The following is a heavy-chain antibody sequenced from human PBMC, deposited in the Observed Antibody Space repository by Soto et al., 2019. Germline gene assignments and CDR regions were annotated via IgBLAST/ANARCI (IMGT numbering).Heavy chain of an antibody. V-gene: IGHV3-23*01. Sequence: PGGSLRLSCVASEITFRSRAMSWVRQAPGKGLEWVSAISGSGGSTYYADSVKGRFTISRDNSKNTLYLQMNSLRAEDTAVYYCAKDLPTIVGATPRHSDAFDIWGQGTMVTVSS. D-gene: IGHD1-26*01. J-gene: IGHJ3*02. CDR1: EITFRSRA. CDR2: ISGSGGST. CDR3: AKDLPTIVGATPRHSDAFDI.